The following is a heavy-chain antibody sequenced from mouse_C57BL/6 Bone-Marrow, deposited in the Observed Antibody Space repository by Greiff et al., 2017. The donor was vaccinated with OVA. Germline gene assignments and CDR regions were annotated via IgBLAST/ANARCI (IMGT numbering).Heavy chain of an antibody. CDR3: ARNDYGSSYDRYCDV. CDR2: IYPRSGNT. J-gene: IGHJ1*03. V-gene: IGHV1-81*01. D-gene: IGHD1-1*01. CDR1: GYTFTSYG. Sequence: VKLQQSGAELARPGASVKLSCKASGYTFTSYGISWVKQRTGQGLEWIGEIYPRSGNTYYNEKFKGKATLTADKSSSTAYMELRSLTSEDSAVYFCARNDYGSSYDRYCDVWGTGTTVTVSS.